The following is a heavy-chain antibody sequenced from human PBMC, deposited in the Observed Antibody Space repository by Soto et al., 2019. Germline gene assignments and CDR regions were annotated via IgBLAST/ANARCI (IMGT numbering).Heavy chain of an antibody. CDR3: ARGGDGHTTSFFDY. D-gene: IGHD2-8*01. Sequence: SETLSLACTVSVDSINSYYWSWIRQPPGKRLEWIGYIYYSGSTNYNPSLRSRLTMSVDTSKNQFSLKLSSVTAADTAVYFCARGGDGHTTSFFDYWGRGTLVTVSS. V-gene: IGHV4-59*01. CDR1: VDSINSYY. CDR2: IYYSGST. J-gene: IGHJ4*02.